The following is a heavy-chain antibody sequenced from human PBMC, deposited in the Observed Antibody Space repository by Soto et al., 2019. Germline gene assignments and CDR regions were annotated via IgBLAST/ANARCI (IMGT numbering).Heavy chain of an antibody. CDR3: AKALPRRGILTGPTLTPFDS. J-gene: IGHJ4*02. Sequence: AVGSLRLSCTAPGFTFDDYAIHWVRQAPGKGLEWVSGITWNSGTIGYADSVKGRFTISRDNAKNSLYLQMDSLSAEDTALYYCAKALPRRGILTGPTLTPFDSWGQGTLVTVSS. D-gene: IGHD3-9*01. CDR2: ITWNSGTI. V-gene: IGHV3-9*01. CDR1: GFTFDDYA.